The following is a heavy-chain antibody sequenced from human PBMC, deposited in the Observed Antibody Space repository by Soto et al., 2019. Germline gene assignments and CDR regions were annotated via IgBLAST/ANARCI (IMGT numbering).Heavy chain of an antibody. Sequence: PSETLSLTCTVSGGSTNTRSDYWGWIRQPPGKGLEWIGSVYYSGSTYDNPSLQSRVTISVDTSRNQFSLKLMSVTAADTAVYFCARQPRGPGYGERGLYFDYWGQGTLVTVSS. V-gene: IGHV4-39*01. CDR2: VYYSGST. D-gene: IGHD3-16*01. CDR1: GGSTNTRSDY. J-gene: IGHJ4*02. CDR3: ARQPRGPGYGERGLYFDY.